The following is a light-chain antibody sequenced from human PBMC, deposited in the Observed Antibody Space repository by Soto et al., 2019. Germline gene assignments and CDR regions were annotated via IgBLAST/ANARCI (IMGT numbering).Light chain of an antibody. Sequence: EIVLTQSPGSLSLSPGHGATRSCRASQSINSNYLAWYQQKPGQAPRLLLYGTSSRAPGIPDRFSGTGSGTDFTLTISRLEPEDFAVYYCQHYGSLYRTFGQGTKVDIK. CDR2: GTS. CDR1: QSINSNY. V-gene: IGKV3-20*01. CDR3: QHYGSLYRT. J-gene: IGKJ1*01.